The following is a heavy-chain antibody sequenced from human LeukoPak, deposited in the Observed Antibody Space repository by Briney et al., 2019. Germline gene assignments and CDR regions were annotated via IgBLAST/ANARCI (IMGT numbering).Heavy chain of an antibody. CDR1: GFTFSDYY. CDR3: ARDGDSGSYYTAWFDP. Sequence: PGGSLRLSCAASGFTFSDYYMSWIRQAPGKGLEWVSYISSSGSTIYYADSVKGRFTISRDNAKNSLYLHMNSLRAEDTAVYYCARDGDSGSYYTAWFDPWGQGTLVTVSS. D-gene: IGHD1-26*01. CDR2: ISSSGSTI. J-gene: IGHJ5*02. V-gene: IGHV3-11*01.